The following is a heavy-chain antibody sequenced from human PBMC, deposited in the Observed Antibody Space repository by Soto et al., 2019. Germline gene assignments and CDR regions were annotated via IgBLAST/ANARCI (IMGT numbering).Heavy chain of an antibody. J-gene: IGHJ5*02. CDR1: GGTFSSYT. CDR3: ASPYYDILTGYQNWFDP. Sequence: SVKVSCKASGGTFSSYTISWVRQAPGQGLEWMGRIIPILGIANYAQKFQGRVTITADKSTSTAYMELSSLRSEDTAVYYCASPYYDILTGYQNWFDPWGQGTLVTVSS. D-gene: IGHD3-9*01. V-gene: IGHV1-69*02. CDR2: IIPILGIA.